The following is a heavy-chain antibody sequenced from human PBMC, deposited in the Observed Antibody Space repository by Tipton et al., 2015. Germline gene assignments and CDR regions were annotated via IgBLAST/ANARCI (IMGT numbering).Heavy chain of an antibody. CDR2: ISNSGFTI. CDR1: GFTFSDYY. Sequence: QLVQSGGGLVKAGGSLRVSCAASGFTFSDYYMAWIRQAPGKGLEWISHISNSGFTIYYADSVKGRFTISRDDAENSVYLQMNSLRAEDTAVYYCARGGSVFDSWGQGTLVTVSS. V-gene: IGHV3-11*04. CDR3: ARGGSVFDS. J-gene: IGHJ4*02. D-gene: IGHD5-12*01.